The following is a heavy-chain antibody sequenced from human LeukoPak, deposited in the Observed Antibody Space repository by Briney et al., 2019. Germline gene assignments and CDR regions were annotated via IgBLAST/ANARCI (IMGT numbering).Heavy chain of an antibody. Sequence: ASVKVSCKASGYTFTSYDINWVRQATGQGLEWMGWMNPNSGNTGYAQKFQGRVTIPRNTSKSTAYMELSSLRSEDTAVYYCGRGRIAAAGACLDPWGQGTLVTVSS. V-gene: IGHV1-8*03. CDR3: GRGRIAAAGACLDP. CDR1: GYTFTSYD. CDR2: MNPNSGNT. J-gene: IGHJ5*02. D-gene: IGHD6-13*01.